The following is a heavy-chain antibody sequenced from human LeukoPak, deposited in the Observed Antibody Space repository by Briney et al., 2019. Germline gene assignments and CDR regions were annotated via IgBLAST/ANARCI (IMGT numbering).Heavy chain of an antibody. CDR3: AKNFHDYGDYTPLYYYYYGMDV. J-gene: IGHJ6*02. CDR2: IWNDGNTL. V-gene: IGHV3-33*03. Sequence: GRSLRLSCVASGFTLTSYGMHWVRQAPGKGLECVAIIWNDGNTLYSLDSVKGRFTISRDHSKNTLYLEMNSLRAEDTAVYYCAKNFHDYGDYTPLYYYYYGMDVWGQGTTVTVSS. CDR1: GFTLTSYG. D-gene: IGHD4-17*01.